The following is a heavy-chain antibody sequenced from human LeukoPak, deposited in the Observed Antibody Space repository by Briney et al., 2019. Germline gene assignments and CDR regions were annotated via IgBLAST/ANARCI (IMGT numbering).Heavy chain of an antibody. V-gene: IGHV3-48*03. J-gene: IGHJ4*02. CDR1: GFTFSSYE. CDR3: ATLRPRQQLVVDH. D-gene: IGHD6-13*01. CDR2: ISSSGSTK. Sequence: GGSLRLSCAASGFTFSSYEMNWVRQAPGKGPEWVSYISSSGSTKYYADSVKGRFTVSRDNALNSLHLQMSSLRDEDTAVYYCATLRPRQQLVVDHWGQGTLVTVSS.